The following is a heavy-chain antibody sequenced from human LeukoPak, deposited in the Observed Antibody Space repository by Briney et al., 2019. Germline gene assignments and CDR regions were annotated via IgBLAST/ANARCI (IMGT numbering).Heavy chain of an antibody. CDR1: GFTFSSYA. J-gene: IGHJ6*02. D-gene: IGHD3-3*01. Sequence: PGRSLRLSCAASGFTFSSYAMHWVRQAPGKGLEWVAVIWYDGSNKYYADSVKGRFTISRDNSKNTLYLQMNSLRAEDTAVYYCARVIRVTIFGVVISYYYGMDVWGQGTTVTVSS. CDR3: ARVIRVTIFGVVISYYYGMDV. V-gene: IGHV3-33*08. CDR2: IWYDGSNK.